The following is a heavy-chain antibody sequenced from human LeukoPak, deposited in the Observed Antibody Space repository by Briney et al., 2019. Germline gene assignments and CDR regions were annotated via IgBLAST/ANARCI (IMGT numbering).Heavy chain of an antibody. CDR3: AVYYYGSGSQKRYYYYMDV. CDR2: IYSDCTT. V-gene: IGHV3-53*01. D-gene: IGHD3-10*01. J-gene: IGHJ6*03. Sequence: PGGSLRLSCAASGFTVSSNYMSWVRQAPGKGLECVSVIYSDCTTYYADSVKGRFTIFRDKSKNTLYLQMNILRAEDTAVYYCAVYYYGSGSQKRYYYYMDVWGKGTTVTVSS. CDR1: GFTVSSNY.